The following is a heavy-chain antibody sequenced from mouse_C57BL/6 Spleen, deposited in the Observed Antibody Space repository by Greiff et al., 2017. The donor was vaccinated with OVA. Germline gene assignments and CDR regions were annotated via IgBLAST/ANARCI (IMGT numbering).Heavy chain of an antibody. CDR3: ARGGYAMDY. Sequence: DVHLVESGPELVKPGASVKIPCKASGYTFTDYNMDWVKQSHGKSLEWIGDINPNNGGTIYNQKFKGKATLTVDKSSSTAYMELRSLTSEDTAVYYCARGGYAMDYWGQGTSVTVSS. J-gene: IGHJ4*01. CDR1: GYTFTDYN. CDR2: INPNNGGT. V-gene: IGHV1-18*01.